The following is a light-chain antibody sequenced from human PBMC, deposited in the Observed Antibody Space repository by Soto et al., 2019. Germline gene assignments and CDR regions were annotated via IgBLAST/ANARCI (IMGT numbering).Light chain of an antibody. V-gene: IGLV2-23*01. CDR1: SSDVGSYNL. Sequence: QSVLTQPAPVSGSPGQSITISCTGTSSDVGSYNLVSWYQQHPGKAPKLMIYEGSKRPSGVSNRFSGSKSGNTASLTISGLQAEDEADYYCCSYAGSSLYVFGTGTKFTVL. CDR3: CSYAGSSLYV. CDR2: EGS. J-gene: IGLJ1*01.